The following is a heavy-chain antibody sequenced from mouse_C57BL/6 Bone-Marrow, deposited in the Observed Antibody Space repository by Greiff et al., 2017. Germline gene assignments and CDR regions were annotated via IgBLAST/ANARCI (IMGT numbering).Heavy chain of an antibody. CDR1: GFTFSSYA. J-gene: IGHJ3*01. Sequence: EVQLVASGGGLVKPGGSLKLSCAASGFTFSSYAMSWVRQTPEKRLEWVATISDGGSYTYYPDNVKGRFTISRDKAKNNLYLQMCHLKAEDTAMYYCARGWLLRGAYWGQGTLVTVSA. CDR2: ISDGGSYT. D-gene: IGHD2-3*01. CDR3: ARGWLLRGAY. V-gene: IGHV5-4*01.